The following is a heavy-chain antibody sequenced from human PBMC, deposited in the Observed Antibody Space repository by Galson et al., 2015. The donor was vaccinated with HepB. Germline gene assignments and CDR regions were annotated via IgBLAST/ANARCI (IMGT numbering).Heavy chain of an antibody. Sequence: ETLSLTCTVSGASITTTSYYWVWIRQPPGKGLEWIGTIYYSGDTYYNPSLRRRVTMSVGTSKNQFSLRLRSVTAADTAVYYCATVRGVVGYQLRSYFDPWGQGTQVTVSS. CDR1: GASITTTSYY. J-gene: IGHJ5*02. D-gene: IGHD2-2*01. CDR2: IYYSGDT. V-gene: IGHV4-39*07. CDR3: ATVRGVVGYQLRSYFDP.